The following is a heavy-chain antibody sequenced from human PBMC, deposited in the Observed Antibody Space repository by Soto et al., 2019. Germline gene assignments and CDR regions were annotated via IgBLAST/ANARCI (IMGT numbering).Heavy chain of an antibody. CDR2: IYHSEST. CDR1: GDSISNSRFY. D-gene: IGHD3-10*01. V-gene: IGHV4-39*07. J-gene: IGHJ4*02. CDR3: AASGSSGQFAH. Sequence: SETLSLTCSVSGDSISNSRFYWAWIRQPPGEGLEWIGYIYHSESTYYNPSLKSGVTISVDTSKRQFSLKLGSVTAADTAVYYCAASGSSGQFAHWAQGTLVTVSS.